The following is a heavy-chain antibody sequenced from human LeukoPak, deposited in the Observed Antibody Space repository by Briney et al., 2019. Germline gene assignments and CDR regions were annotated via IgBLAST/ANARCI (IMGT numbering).Heavy chain of an antibody. J-gene: IGHJ4*02. CDR1: GGSFSGYY. CDR2: INHSGST. V-gene: IGHV4-34*01. D-gene: IGHD2-2*03. Sequence: PSETLSLTCAVYGGSFSGYYWGWIRQPPGKGLEWIGEINHSGSTNYNPSLKSRVTISVDTSKNQFSLKLSSVTAADTAVYYCARIGYCSSTSCYGALYYFDYWGQGTLVTVSS. CDR3: ARIGYCSSTSCYGALYYFDY.